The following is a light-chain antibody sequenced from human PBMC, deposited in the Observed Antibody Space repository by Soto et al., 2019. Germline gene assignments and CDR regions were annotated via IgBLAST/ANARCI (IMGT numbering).Light chain of an antibody. Sequence: DIQMTQSPSSVSASVGDRVTITCRASQGVDSWLNWYQQRPGKAPKLLIYAASSLQSGVPSRFSGRGSGTGFSLSIRNLQPEDSATYYCQQSKSFPFTFGPGTKVNIK. V-gene: IGKV1-12*01. J-gene: IGKJ3*01. CDR2: AAS. CDR1: QGVDSW. CDR3: QQSKSFPFT.